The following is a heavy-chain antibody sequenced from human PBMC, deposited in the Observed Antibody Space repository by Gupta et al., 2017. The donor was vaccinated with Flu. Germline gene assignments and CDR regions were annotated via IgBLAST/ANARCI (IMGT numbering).Heavy chain of an antibody. Sequence: GLEWVSAISGSGGSTYYADSVKGRFTISRDNSKNTLYLQMNSLRAEDTAVYYCASLRTTVTTYSSDYWGQGTLVTVSS. V-gene: IGHV3-23*01. J-gene: IGHJ4*02. CDR3: ASLRTTVTTYSSDY. CDR2: ISGSGGST. D-gene: IGHD4-17*01.